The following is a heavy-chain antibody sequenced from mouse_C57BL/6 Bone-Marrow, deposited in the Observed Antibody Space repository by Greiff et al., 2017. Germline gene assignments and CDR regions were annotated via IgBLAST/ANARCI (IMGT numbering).Heavy chain of an antibody. D-gene: IGHD1-1*01. CDR2: ILPGSGST. V-gene: IGHV1-9*01. CDR3: AREGYYGSSYDYFDY. Sequence: QVQLQQSGAELVRPGASVKLSCTASGFNIKDDYMHWVKQRPEQGLEWIGEILPGSGSTNYNEKFKGKATFTADTSSNTAYMQLSSLTTEDSAIYYCAREGYYGSSYDYFDYWGQGTTLTVSS. CDR1: GFNIKDDY. J-gene: IGHJ2*01.